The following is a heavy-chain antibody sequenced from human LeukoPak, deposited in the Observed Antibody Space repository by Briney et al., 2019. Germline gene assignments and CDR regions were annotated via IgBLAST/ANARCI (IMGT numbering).Heavy chain of an antibody. CDR3: ARAIAARRSSHYYYYMDV. CDR1: GYTFTTYD. J-gene: IGHJ6*03. V-gene: IGHV1-8*03. CDR2: MNPKSGDA. D-gene: IGHD6-6*01. Sequence: ASVKVSCKASGYTFTTYDINWVRQAAGQGFEWMGWMNPKSGDAGYADKFQGRVTITRNTSISTAYMELSSLRSEDTAVYYCARAIAARRSSHYYYYMDVWGKGTTVTVSS.